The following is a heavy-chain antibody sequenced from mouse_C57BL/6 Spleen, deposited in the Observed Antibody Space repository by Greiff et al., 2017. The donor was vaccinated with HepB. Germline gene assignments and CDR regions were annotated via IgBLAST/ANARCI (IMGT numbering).Heavy chain of an antibody. CDR2: ISSGSSTI. J-gene: IGHJ1*03. D-gene: IGHD1-1*01. CDR3: ARRGTTVVTFYWYCDV. CDR1: GFTFSDYG. Sequence: DVKLVESGGGLVKPGGSLKLSCAASGFTFSDYGMHWVRQAPEKGLEWVAYISSGSSTIYYAATVKGRFTISRDNAKNTLFLPMTSQRSEVTDMYYCARRGTTVVTFYWYCDVWGTGTTVTVSS. V-gene: IGHV5-17*01.